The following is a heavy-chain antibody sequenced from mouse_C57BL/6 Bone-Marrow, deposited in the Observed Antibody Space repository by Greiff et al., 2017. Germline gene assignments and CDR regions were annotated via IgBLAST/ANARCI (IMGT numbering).Heavy chain of an antibody. J-gene: IGHJ2*01. D-gene: IGHD3-3*01. CDR2: ISNGGGSA. V-gene: IGHV5-12*01. CDR1: GFTFSDYY. CDR3: ARRGLVDY. Sequence: EVHLVESGGGLVQPGGSLKLSCAASGFTFSDYYMYWVRQTPEKRLEWVAYISNGGGSAYYPDTVKGRYTISRDNATNTLYLQMGRLKSEDTAMYYCARRGLVDYWGQGTTLTVSS.